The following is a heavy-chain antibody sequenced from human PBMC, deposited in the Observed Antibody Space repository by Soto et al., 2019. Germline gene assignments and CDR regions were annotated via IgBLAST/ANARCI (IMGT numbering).Heavy chain of an antibody. Sequence: ASVKVSCKASGYTFTSYYMHWVRQAPGQGLEWMGIITPSGGSTSYAQKFQGRVTLTRDASTSTVYMELSSLRSEDTAVYYCARVADYYDRQDGMDVRGQRTTVTVSS. CDR3: ARVADYYDRQDGMDV. CDR2: ITPSGGST. V-gene: IGHV1-46*01. CDR1: GYTFTSYY. D-gene: IGHD3-22*01. J-gene: IGHJ6*02.